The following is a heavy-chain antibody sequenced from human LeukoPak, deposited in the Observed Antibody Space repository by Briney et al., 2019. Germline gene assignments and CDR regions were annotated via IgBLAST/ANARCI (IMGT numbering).Heavy chain of an antibody. CDR3: ASMVRGSNY. CDR1: GGSFSGYY. Sequence: SETLSLTCAVYGGSFSGYYWSWIRQPPGKGLEWIGEINHSGSTNYNPSLKSRVTISVDTSENQFSLKLSSVTAADTAVYYCASMVRGSNYWGQGTLVTVSS. CDR2: INHSGST. J-gene: IGHJ4*02. V-gene: IGHV4-34*01. D-gene: IGHD3-10*01.